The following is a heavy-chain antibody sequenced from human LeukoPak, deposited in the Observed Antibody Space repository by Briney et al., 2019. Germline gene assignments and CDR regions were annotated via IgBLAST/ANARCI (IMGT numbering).Heavy chain of an antibody. CDR2: ISGSGGST. V-gene: IGHV3-23*01. D-gene: IGHD6-19*01. CDR1: GFTFSSYA. J-gene: IGHJ5*02. Sequence: GGSLRLSCAASGFTFSSYAMSWVRQAPGKGLEWVSAISGSGGSTYYADSVKGRFTISRDNSKNTLYLQMNRLRAEDTAVYYCAKDSFIAVTPYRFDPWGQGTLVTVSS. CDR3: AKDSFIAVTPYRFDP.